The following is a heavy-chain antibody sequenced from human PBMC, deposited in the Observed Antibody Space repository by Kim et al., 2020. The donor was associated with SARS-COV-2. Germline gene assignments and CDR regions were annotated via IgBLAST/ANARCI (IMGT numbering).Heavy chain of an antibody. J-gene: IGHJ2*01. D-gene: IGHD6-19*01. CDR3: ARVRGQWLVPGDGYFDL. V-gene: IGHV4-59*01. Sequence: RKSRVTISVDTSKYQFSLRLSSVTAADTAVYYCARVRGQWLVPGDGYFDLWGRGTLVTVSS.